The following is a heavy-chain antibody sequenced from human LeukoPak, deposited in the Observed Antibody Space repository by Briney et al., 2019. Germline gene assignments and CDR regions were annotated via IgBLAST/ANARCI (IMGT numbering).Heavy chain of an antibody. CDR1: GFTFSSYA. V-gene: IGHV3-23*01. J-gene: IGHJ4*02. D-gene: IGHD6-13*01. Sequence: PGGSLRLSCAASGFTFSSYAMSWVRQAPGKGLEWVSVVSGSGGSTYYADSVKGRFTNSRDNSKNTLYLQMNSLRAEDTAVYYCAKVLPSSSWYCYFDYWGQGTLVTVSS. CDR3: AKVLPSSSWYCYFDY. CDR2: VSGSGGST.